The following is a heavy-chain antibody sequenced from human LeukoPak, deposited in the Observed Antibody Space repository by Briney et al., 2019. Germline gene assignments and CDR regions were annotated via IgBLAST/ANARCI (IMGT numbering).Heavy chain of an antibody. CDR3: ARGPSGYYDSSGYYLDAFDI. CDR1: GGSISSYY. V-gene: IGHV4-4*07. D-gene: IGHD3-22*01. Sequence: ASETLSLTCTVSGGSISSYYWSWIRQPAGKGLEWIGRTYTSGSTNYNPSLKSRVTMSVDTSKNQFSLKLSSVTAADTAVYYCARGPSGYYDSSGYYLDAFDIWGQGTLVTVSS. J-gene: IGHJ3*02. CDR2: TYTSGST.